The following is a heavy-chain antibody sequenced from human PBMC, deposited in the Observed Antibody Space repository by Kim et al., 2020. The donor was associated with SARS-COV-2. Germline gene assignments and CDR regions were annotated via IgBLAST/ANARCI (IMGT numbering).Heavy chain of an antibody. Sequence: GGSLRLSCAASGFTFSSYSMNWVRQAPGKGLEWVSSISSSSSYIYYADSVKGRFTISRDNAKNSLYLQMNSLRAEDTAVYYCARGIVGATPNYYYYGMDVWGQGTTVTVSS. V-gene: IGHV3-21*01. J-gene: IGHJ6*02. CDR2: ISSSSSYI. CDR1: GFTFSSYS. CDR3: ARGIVGATPNYYYYGMDV. D-gene: IGHD1-26*01.